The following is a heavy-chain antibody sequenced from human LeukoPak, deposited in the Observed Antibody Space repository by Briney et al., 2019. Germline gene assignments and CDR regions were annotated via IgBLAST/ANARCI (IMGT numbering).Heavy chain of an antibody. CDR2: INHSGST. CDR1: GGSFSGYY. D-gene: IGHD1-1*01. CDR3: ARQAGVTTFSYGMDV. V-gene: IGHV4-34*01. Sequence: PSETLSLTCAVYGGSFSGYYWSWIRQPPGKGLEWIGEINHSGSTNYNPSLKSRVTISVDTSKNQFSLKLSSVTAADTAVYYCARQAGVTTFSYGMDVWGQGTTVTVSS. J-gene: IGHJ6*02.